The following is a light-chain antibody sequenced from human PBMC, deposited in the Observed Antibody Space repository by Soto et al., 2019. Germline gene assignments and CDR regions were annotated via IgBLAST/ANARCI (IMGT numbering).Light chain of an antibody. J-gene: IGKJ1*01. V-gene: IGKV1-5*03. Sequence: DIQMTQSPSALSASVGDRVTITCRASQSVSNWLAWYRQKPGEAPNLLIYEGSTLERGVPSRFSGGASGTYFTLTISSLQPDDFATYYCQHYDTYSRTFGQGTKVEVK. CDR3: QHYDTYSRT. CDR1: QSVSNW. CDR2: EGS.